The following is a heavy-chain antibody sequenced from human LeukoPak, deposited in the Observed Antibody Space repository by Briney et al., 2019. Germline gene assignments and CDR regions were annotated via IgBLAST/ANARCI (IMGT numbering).Heavy chain of an antibody. J-gene: IGHJ4*02. CDR1: GFTFSSYA. D-gene: IGHD6-19*01. CDR3: AKDQAQWLATHQLDY. Sequence: PGGSLRLSCAASGFTFSSYAMSWVRQAPGKGLEWVSAISGSGGSTCYADSVKGRFTISRDNSKNTLYLQMNSLRAEDTAVYYCAKDQAQWLATHQLDYWGRGTLVTVSS. CDR2: ISGSGGST. V-gene: IGHV3-23*01.